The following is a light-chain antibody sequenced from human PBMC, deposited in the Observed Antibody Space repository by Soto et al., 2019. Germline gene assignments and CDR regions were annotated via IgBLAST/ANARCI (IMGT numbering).Light chain of an antibody. CDR2: WAS. CDR1: QSILYSSNNKND. Sequence: DIVMTQSPDSLAVSLGERATINCKSSQSILYSSNNKNDLAWYQQKPGQPPKLLIYWASTRESGVPDRFSGSGSGTDFTHTISSLQAEDVAVYYCQQYYSPWTFGQGTKVEIK. J-gene: IGKJ1*01. CDR3: QQYYSPWT. V-gene: IGKV4-1*01.